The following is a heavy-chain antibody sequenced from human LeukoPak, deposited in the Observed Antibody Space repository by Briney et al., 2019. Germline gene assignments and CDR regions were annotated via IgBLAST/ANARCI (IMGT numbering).Heavy chain of an antibody. CDR1: GGSISSGDYY. CDR3: ARVKQGPYDSSGYYPDY. J-gene: IGHJ4*02. CDR2: IYYSGST. V-gene: IGHV4-61*08. D-gene: IGHD3-22*01. Sequence: SETLSLTCTVSGGSISSGDYYWSWIRQPPGKGLEWIGYIYYSGSTNYNPSLKSRVTISVDTSKNQFSLKLSSVTAADTAVYYCARVKQGPYDSSGYYPDYWGQGTLVTVSS.